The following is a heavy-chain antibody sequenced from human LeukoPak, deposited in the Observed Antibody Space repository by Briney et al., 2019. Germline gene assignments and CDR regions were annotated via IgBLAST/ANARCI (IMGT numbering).Heavy chain of an antibody. J-gene: IGHJ3*02. D-gene: IGHD2-15*01. V-gene: IGHV3-30*03. CDR2: ISYDGSNQ. CDR3: ARRYCSGGSCYPDDAFDI. CDR1: GFTFNNYG. Sequence: PGGSLRLSCAASGFTFNNYGIHWVRQAPGKGLEWVAIISYDGSNQYYADSVKGRFTISRDNPKNTVYLQMNSLRAEDTAVYYCARRYCSGGSCYPDDAFDIWGQGTMVTVSS.